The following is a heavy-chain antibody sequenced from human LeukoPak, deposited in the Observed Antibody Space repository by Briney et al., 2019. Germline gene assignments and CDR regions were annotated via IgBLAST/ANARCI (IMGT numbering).Heavy chain of an antibody. V-gene: IGHV1-69*01. CDR3: ARDRPYTGGWRGFDY. D-gene: IGHD6-19*01. Sequence: SVKVSCTASGGTFTRYAISWVRQAPGQGLEWMGGIIPMFGIANYAQKFQGRVTITADESTSTAYMELSSLRSEDTAVYYCARDRPYTGGWRGFDYWGQGTLVTVSS. J-gene: IGHJ4*02. CDR2: IIPMFGIA. CDR1: GGTFTRYA.